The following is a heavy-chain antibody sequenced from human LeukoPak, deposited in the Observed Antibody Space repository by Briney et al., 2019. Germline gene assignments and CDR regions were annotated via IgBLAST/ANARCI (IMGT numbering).Heavy chain of an antibody. V-gene: IGHV3-64*01. CDR1: GFTFSSYV. J-gene: IGHJ6*03. D-gene: IGHD3-3*01. CDR3: ARDYFDFWSGFLIYYMDV. CDR2: ISSNGDST. Sequence: GGSLRLSCAASGFTFSSYVMHWVRQAPGKGLEYVSGISSNGDSTHYVSSVKDRFTISRDNSKNTLYLQMGSLRAEDTAVYYCARDYFDFWSGFLIYYMDVWGKGTTVTVSS.